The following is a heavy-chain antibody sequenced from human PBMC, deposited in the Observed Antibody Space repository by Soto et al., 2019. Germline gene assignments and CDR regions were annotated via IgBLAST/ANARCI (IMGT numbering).Heavy chain of an antibody. Sequence: SVKVSCKASGGTFSSYAISWVRQAPGQGLEWMGGIIPIFGTANYAQKFQGRVTITADESTSTAYMELSSLRSEDTAVYFCARGAQIVEVPARQFDLWGRGTLVTVSS. V-gene: IGHV1-69*13. CDR2: IIPIFGTA. D-gene: IGHD2-2*01. J-gene: IGHJ2*01. CDR3: ARGAQIVEVPARQFDL. CDR1: GGTFSSYA.